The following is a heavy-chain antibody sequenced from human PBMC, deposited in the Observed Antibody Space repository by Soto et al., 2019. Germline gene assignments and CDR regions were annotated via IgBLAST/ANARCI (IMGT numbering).Heavy chain of an antibody. D-gene: IGHD3-10*01. J-gene: IGHJ5*02. Sequence: GESLNISCNASGYSFTTSWSGWLRQMPGKGLEWMGIIFPSDSDTRYSPSFQGQVTISVDKSISTAYLQWSSLKASDTAMYYCARRPGSWFDPWGQGTLVTVSS. CDR3: ARRPGSWFDP. CDR1: GYSFTTSW. V-gene: IGHV5-51*01. CDR2: IFPSDSDT.